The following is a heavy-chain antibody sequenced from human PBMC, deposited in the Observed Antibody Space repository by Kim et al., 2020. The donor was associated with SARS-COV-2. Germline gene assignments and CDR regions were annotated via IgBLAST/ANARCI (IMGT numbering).Heavy chain of an antibody. D-gene: IGHD2-2*02. V-gene: IGHV1-18*01. J-gene: IGHJ5*02. CDR2: ISAYNGNT. Sequence: ASVKVSCKASGYTFTSYGISWVRQAPGQGLEWIGWISAYNGNTNYAQKLQGRVTMTTDTSTSTAYMELRSLRSDDTAVYYCARLAVPAAIISLGWFDPWGQGTLVTVSS. CDR3: ARLAVPAAIISLGWFDP. CDR1: GYTFTSYG.